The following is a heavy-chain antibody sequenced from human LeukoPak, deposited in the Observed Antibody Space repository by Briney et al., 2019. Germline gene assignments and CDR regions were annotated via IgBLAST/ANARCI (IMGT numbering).Heavy chain of an antibody. Sequence: GGSLRLSCAASGFTFDIYGMHWVRQAPGKGLEWVASLRYDGNNQIYADSVKGRFTISRDNAKNSLYLQMNSLRAEDTALYYCAATRGIYYDSSGDRNSMDVWGKGTTVTVSS. V-gene: IGHV3-30*02. CDR2: LRYDGNNQ. J-gene: IGHJ6*03. CDR1: GFTFDIYG. D-gene: IGHD3-22*01. CDR3: AATRGIYYDSSGDRNSMDV.